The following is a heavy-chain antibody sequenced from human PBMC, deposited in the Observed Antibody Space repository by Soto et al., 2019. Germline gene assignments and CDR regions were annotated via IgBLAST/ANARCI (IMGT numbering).Heavy chain of an antibody. V-gene: IGHV3-23*01. Sequence: EVQLLESGGGLVQPGGSLRLSCAASGFTFSSYAMSWVRQAPGKGLEWVSAISGSGGSTYYADSVKGRFTISRDNSKNTLYLQMNSLRAEDTAVYYCATYPGSTVTTKLYFDYWGQGTLVTVSS. CDR2: ISGSGGST. CDR1: GFTFSSYA. J-gene: IGHJ4*02. CDR3: ATYPGSTVTTKLYFDY. D-gene: IGHD4-17*01.